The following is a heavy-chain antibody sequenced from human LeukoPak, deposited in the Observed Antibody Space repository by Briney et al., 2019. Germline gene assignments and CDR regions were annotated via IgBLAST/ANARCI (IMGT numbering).Heavy chain of an antibody. V-gene: IGHV3-74*01. CDR3: ARDKSSGYWFIDY. Sequence: GGSLRLSCAASGFTFSSHWMHWVRQAPGKGLVWVSRINSDGSSTNYADAVKGRFTLSRDNAKNTLYLQVNSLRAEDTAVYYCARDKSSGYWFIDYWGQGTLVTVSS. CDR2: INSDGSST. CDR1: GFTFSSHW. J-gene: IGHJ4*02. D-gene: IGHD3-22*01.